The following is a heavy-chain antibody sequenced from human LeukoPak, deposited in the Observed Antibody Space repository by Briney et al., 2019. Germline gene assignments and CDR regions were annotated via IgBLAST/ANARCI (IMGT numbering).Heavy chain of an antibody. CDR1: GFTFSSYG. D-gene: IGHD6-13*01. Sequence: PGRSLRLSCAASGFTFSSYGMHWVRQAPGKGLEWVAVISYDGSNKYYADSVKGRFTISRDNSKNTLYLQMNSLRAEDTAVYYCAREGQQSYGMDVWGQGTTVTVSS. J-gene: IGHJ6*02. V-gene: IGHV3-30*03. CDR2: ISYDGSNK. CDR3: AREGQQSYGMDV.